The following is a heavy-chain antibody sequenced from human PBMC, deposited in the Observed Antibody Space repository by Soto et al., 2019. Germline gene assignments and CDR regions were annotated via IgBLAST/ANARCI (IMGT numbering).Heavy chain of an antibody. D-gene: IGHD6-6*01. CDR3: ARDSASYSSSSGSYWYFDL. CDR2: ISTGSATI. CDR1: GFTFSSYG. V-gene: IGHV3-48*02. Sequence: EVQLVESGGGLVQPGGSLRLSCAASGFTFSSYGMNWVRQTPGKGLEWVSYISTGSATIYYAESVKGRLTTSRDNAKNSLYLQMDSLRNDDTAVYFCARDSASYSSSSGSYWYFDLWCRGT. J-gene: IGHJ2*01.